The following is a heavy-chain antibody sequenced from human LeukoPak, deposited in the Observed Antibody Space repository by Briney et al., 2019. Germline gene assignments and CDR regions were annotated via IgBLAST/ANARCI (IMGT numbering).Heavy chain of an antibody. D-gene: IGHD5-12*01. CDR3: ARFLVADSVFDM. Sequence: SETLSLTCTVSGGSISSSSYYWGWIRQPPGKGLEWIGSIYYSGITYYNPSLKSRVTISVDTSKNQFSLKLSSVTAADTAVYYCARFLVADSVFDMWGQGTMVTVSS. V-gene: IGHV4-39*01. CDR1: GGSISSSSYY. J-gene: IGHJ3*02. CDR2: IYYSGIT.